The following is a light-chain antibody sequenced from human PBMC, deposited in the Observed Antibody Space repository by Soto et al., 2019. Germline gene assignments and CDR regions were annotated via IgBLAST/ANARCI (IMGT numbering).Light chain of an antibody. CDR2: DIS. V-gene: IGKV3D-15*01. CDR3: QQYNSWPLT. J-gene: IGKJ4*01. CDR1: QSVSSN. Sequence: NLSVSPGEGPTLSCRASQSVSSNLAWYQQKPGQPPRLLIYDISTRATGIPTRFSGSGSGTEFTLTISSLQSEDFAVYYCQQYNSWPLTFGGGTKVDI.